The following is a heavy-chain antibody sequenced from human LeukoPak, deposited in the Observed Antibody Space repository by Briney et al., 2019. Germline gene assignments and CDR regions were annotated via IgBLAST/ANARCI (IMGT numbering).Heavy chain of an antibody. D-gene: IGHD3-9*01. CDR2: ISYDGSNK. CDR1: GFTFSSYA. J-gene: IGHJ4*02. CDR3: ARDLILGIRYFDWSAYPPGY. Sequence: PGGSLRLSCAASGFTFSSYAMHWVRQAPGKGLEWVAVISYDGSNKYYADSVKGRFTISRDNSKNTLYLQMNSLRAEDTAVYYCARDLILGIRYFDWSAYPPGYWGQGTMVTVSS. V-gene: IGHV3-30*04.